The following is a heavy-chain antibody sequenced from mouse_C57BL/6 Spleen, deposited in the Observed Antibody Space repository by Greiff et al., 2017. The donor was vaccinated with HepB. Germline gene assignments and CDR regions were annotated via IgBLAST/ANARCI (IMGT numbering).Heavy chain of an antibody. CDR1: GYTFTSYW. D-gene: IGHD1-1*01. J-gene: IGHJ4*01. CDR2: INPSSGYT. Sequence: QVHVKQSGAELAKPGASVKLSCKASGYTFTSYWMHWVKQRPGQGLEWIGYINPSSGYTKYNQKFKDKATLTADKSSSTAYMQLSSLTYEDSAVYYCARRTLITTVVAVAMDYWGQGTSVTVSS. CDR3: ARRTLITTVVAVAMDY. V-gene: IGHV1-7*01.